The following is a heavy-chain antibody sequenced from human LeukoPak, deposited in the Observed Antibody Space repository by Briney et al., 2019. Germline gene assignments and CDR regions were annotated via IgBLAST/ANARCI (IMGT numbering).Heavy chain of an antibody. V-gene: IGHV3-48*04. D-gene: IGHD3-10*01. Sequence: GGSLRLSCAASGFTFRLYSMNWVRQAPGKGLEWLSYISGSTRTTYDADSVKGRFGISRDNAKNLLYLQMNSLGVEDTAVYYCARSITMAVENAFDIWGQGTMVTVSS. CDR1: GFTFRLYS. CDR2: ISGSTRTT. J-gene: IGHJ3*02. CDR3: ARSITMAVENAFDI.